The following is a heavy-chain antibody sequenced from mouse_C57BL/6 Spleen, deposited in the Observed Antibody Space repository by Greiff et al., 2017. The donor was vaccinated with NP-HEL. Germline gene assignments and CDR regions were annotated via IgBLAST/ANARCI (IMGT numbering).Heavy chain of an antibody. CDR2: INPNNGGT. V-gene: IGHV1-22*01. D-gene: IGHD2-4*01. CDR3: AIYYDYNYFDD. CDR1: GYTFTDYN. Sequence: VHVKQSGPELVKPGASVKMSCKASGYTFTDYNMHWVKQSHGKSLEWIGYINPNNGGTSYNQKFKGKATLTVNKSSSTAYMELRSLTSEDSAVYYCAIYYDYNYFDDWGQGTTLTVSS. J-gene: IGHJ2*01.